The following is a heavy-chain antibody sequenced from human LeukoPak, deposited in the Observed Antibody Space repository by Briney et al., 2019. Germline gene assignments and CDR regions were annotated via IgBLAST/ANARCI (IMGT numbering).Heavy chain of an antibody. CDR3: ARAGDCSSTSCYSWFDP. CDR1: GYSISSGYY. Sequence: SETLSLTCTVSGYSISSGYYWGWNRQPPGKGLEWIGSIYHSGSTYYNPSLKSRVTISVDTSKNQFSLKLSSVTAADTAVYYCARAGDCSSTSCYSWFDPWGQGTLVTVSS. V-gene: IGHV4-38-2*02. J-gene: IGHJ5*02. CDR2: IYHSGST. D-gene: IGHD2-2*01.